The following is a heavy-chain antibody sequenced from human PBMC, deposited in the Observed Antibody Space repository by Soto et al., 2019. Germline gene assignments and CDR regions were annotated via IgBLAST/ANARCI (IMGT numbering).Heavy chain of an antibody. CDR1: GFSFDEFS. CDR2: IRTKGHGATA. V-gene: IGHV3-49*03. CDR3: ARYRVAADMSDFDY. J-gene: IGHJ4*02. Sequence: GGSLRLSCTGSGFSFDEFSFNWFRQAPGKGLEWVAFIRTKGHGATAEYAASVRGRFTISRDDSNNNAHLQMNSLRTEDTAVYYCARYRVAADMSDFDYWGQGTQVTVSS. D-gene: IGHD6-13*01.